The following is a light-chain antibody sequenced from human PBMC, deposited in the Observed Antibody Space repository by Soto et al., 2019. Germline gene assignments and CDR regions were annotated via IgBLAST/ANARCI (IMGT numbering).Light chain of an antibody. Sequence: QSALTQPASLSGSPGQSITISCTGTSSDVGGYNYVSWYQQHPGKAPKLMIYDVSNRPSGVSNRFSGSKSGNTASLTISGLQAEDEADYYCSSYTSSSNYVFGTGTKVTVL. CDR1: SSDVGGYNY. V-gene: IGLV2-14*01. J-gene: IGLJ1*01. CDR2: DVS. CDR3: SSYTSSSNYV.